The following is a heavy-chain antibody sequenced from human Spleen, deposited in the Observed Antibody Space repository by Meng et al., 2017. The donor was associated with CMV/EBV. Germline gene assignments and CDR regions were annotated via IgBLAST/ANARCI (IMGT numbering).Heavy chain of an antibody. Sequence: SETLSLTCAVYGGSFSGYYWSWIRQPPGKGLEWIGEINHSGSTNYNPSLNSRVTISVDTSKNQFSLKLSSVTAADTAVYYCARGLGYCSSTSCYTSGIYFVYWGQGTLVTVSS. V-gene: IGHV4-34*01. CDR3: ARGLGYCSSTSCYTSGIYFVY. D-gene: IGHD2-2*02. J-gene: IGHJ4*02. CDR1: GGSFSGYY. CDR2: INHSGST.